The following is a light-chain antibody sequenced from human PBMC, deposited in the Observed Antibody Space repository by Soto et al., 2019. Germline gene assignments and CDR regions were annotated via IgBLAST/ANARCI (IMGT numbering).Light chain of an antibody. CDR1: QGVSSA. CDR2: GVS. V-gene: IGKV1D-13*01. J-gene: IGKJ4*01. CDR3: QQFNNFPLT. Sequence: AIQLTQSPSSLSASVGDRVRIFCRASQGVSSALAWYQQKPGKAPELLIYGVSSLESGVPSRISGTGSGTDFTLTISSLQPEDFATYYCQQFNNFPLTCGGGTKVEIK.